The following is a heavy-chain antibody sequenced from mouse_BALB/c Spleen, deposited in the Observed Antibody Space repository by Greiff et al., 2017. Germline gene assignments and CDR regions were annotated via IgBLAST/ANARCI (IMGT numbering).Heavy chain of an antibody. D-gene: IGHD2-10*02. CDR1: GYTFTSYV. Sequence: VHVKQSGPELVKPGASVKMSCKASGYTFTSYVMHWVKQKPGQGLEWIGYINPYNDGTKYNEKFKGKATLTSDKSSSTAYMELSSLTSEDSAVYYCARGYGNYYFPYYYAMDYWGQGTSVTVSS. CDR3: ARGYGNYYFPYYYAMDY. CDR2: INPYNDGT. V-gene: IGHV1-14*01. J-gene: IGHJ4*01.